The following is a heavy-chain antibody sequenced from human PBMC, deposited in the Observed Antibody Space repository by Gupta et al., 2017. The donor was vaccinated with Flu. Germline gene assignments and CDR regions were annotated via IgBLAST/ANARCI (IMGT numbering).Heavy chain of an antibody. CDR3: AKGRPIAVVTDDTFDI. CDR2: ISYDGSKK. CDR1: GFTFSNYG. J-gene: IGHJ3*02. D-gene: IGHD2-21*02. Sequence: QVQLVESGGGVVQPGRSLRLSCAASGFTFSNYGMHWVRQAPGKGLEWVAVISYDGSKKYYADSVKGRFTISRDNSKNTLYLQMNSLNTEDTAVYYCAKGRPIAVVTDDTFDIWGQGTMVTVSS. V-gene: IGHV3-30*18.